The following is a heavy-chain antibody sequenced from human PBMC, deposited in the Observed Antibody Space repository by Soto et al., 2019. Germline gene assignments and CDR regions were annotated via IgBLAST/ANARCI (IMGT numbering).Heavy chain of an antibody. CDR1: GGSFSGYY. V-gene: IGHV4-34*01. Sequence: SETLSLTCAVYGGSFSGYYWSWIRQPPGKGLEWIGEINHSGSTNYNPSLKSRVTISVDTSKNQFSLKLSSVTAADTAVYYCAREGRWFGVFFDYWGQGTLVTVSS. CDR3: AREGRWFGVFFDY. D-gene: IGHD3-10*01. CDR2: INHSGST. J-gene: IGHJ4*02.